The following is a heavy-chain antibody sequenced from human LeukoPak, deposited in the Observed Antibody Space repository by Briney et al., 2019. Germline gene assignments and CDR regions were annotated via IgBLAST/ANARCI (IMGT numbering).Heavy chain of an antibody. CDR3: AAGTGADY. J-gene: IGHJ4*02. V-gene: IGHV3-11*03. Sequence: GGSLRLSCVVSGIPFSDFYMNWIRQAPGKGLEWISYVSSSSSYTDYAESVKGRFSISRDNAKSALYLEMSDLRVEDTAVYYCAAGTGADYWGQGTLVIVSS. CDR2: VSSSSSYT. CDR1: GIPFSDFY. D-gene: IGHD1-26*01.